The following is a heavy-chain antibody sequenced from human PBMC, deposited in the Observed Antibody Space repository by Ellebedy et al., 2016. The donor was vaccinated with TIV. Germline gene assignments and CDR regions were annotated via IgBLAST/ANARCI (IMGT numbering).Heavy chain of an antibody. Sequence: GESLKISXAASGFTFSDYYMSWIRQAPGKGLEWVSYISSSSSYTNYADSVKGRFTISRDNAKNSLYLQMNSLRAEDTAVYYCARDVGGYYYDSSGTKDYWGQGTLVTVSS. V-gene: IGHV3-11*06. CDR3: ARDVGGYYYDSSGTKDY. J-gene: IGHJ4*02. CDR2: ISSSSSYT. D-gene: IGHD3-22*01. CDR1: GFTFSDYY.